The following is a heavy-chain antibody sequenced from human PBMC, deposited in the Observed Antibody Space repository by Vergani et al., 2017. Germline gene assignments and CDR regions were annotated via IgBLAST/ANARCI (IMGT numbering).Heavy chain of an antibody. J-gene: IGHJ2*01. CDR3: VVLPRGPWNFVL. Sequence: EVQLVESGGGLVQLGGSLRLSCVASWFSLSRFWMSWVRQAPEKGLEWVAHISPGGSATSYVDSVKGRFTISRDNTKNSLSLQMSGLGVEDTAVYCCVVLPRGPWNFVLWGRDTLITVSS. CDR1: WFSLSRFW. V-gene: IGHV3-7*01. D-gene: IGHD6-13*01. CDR2: ISPGGSAT.